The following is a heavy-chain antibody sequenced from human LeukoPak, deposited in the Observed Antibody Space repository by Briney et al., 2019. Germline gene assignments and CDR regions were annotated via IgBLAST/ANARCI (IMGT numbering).Heavy chain of an antibody. V-gene: IGHV1-2*02. Sequence: GASVKVSCKASGYTFTGYYMHWVRQAPGQGLEWMGWINPDNGGTNYAQKFQGRVTMTRDMSISTAYMELSRLRSDDTAVYYCARGTLRLGELSVDYWGQGTLVTVSS. CDR1: GYTFTGYY. CDR2: INPDNGGT. D-gene: IGHD3-16*02. CDR3: ARGTLRLGELSVDY. J-gene: IGHJ4*02.